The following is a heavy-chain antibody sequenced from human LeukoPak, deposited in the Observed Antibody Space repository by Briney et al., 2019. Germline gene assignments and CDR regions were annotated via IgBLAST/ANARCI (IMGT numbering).Heavy chain of an antibody. CDR3: ARMEADDILTGYSEIGFDY. J-gene: IGHJ4*02. D-gene: IGHD3-9*01. V-gene: IGHV4-34*01. CDR1: GGSFSGYY. Sequence: SETLSLTCAVYGGSFSGYYWSWIRQPPGKGLEWIGEINHSGSTNYNPSLKSRVTISVDTSKNQFSLKLSSVTAADTAVYYCARMEADDILTGYSEIGFDYWGQGTPVTVSS. CDR2: INHSGST.